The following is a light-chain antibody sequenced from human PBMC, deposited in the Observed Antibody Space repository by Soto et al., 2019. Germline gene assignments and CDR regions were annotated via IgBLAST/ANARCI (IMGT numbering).Light chain of an antibody. CDR2: VAS. Sequence: EIVLTQSPVTLSVSPGERATLSCRTSQSISTTLAWYQQKPGQPPRLLIYVASTRATGIPARFSGSGSGTEFTLTISSLQSEDSAVYYCQQYTNWPLTFGGGTKVDIK. CDR3: QQYTNWPLT. V-gene: IGKV3-15*01. CDR1: QSISTT. J-gene: IGKJ4*01.